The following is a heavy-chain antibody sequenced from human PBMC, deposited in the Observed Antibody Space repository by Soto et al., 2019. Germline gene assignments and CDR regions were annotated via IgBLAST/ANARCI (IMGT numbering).Heavy chain of an antibody. CDR1: GFTFSSYA. CDR2: ISGSGGST. Sequence: EVQLLESGGGLVQPGGSLRLSCAASGFTFSSYAMSWVRQAPGKGLEWVSAISGSGGSTYYADSVKGRFTISRDNSKNTLYLQMNSLSAEDTAVYDCAKDDSSCWYRGYFQHWGQGTLVTVSS. CDR3: AKDDSSCWYRGYFQH. D-gene: IGHD6-19*01. V-gene: IGHV3-23*01. J-gene: IGHJ1*01.